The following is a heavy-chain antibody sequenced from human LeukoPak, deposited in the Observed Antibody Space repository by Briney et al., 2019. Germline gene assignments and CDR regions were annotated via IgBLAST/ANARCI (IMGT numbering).Heavy chain of an antibody. Sequence: SETLSLTCAVYDGSISGYYWSWIRQPPGKGLEWTGEINHSGSTNYNPSLKSRVTVSVDTSKNQFSLKLSSVTAADTAVYYCARGSSGVRGVYSPRPLGYWGQGTLVTVSS. D-gene: IGHD3-10*01. CDR1: DGSISGYY. CDR2: INHSGST. V-gene: IGHV4-34*01. J-gene: IGHJ4*02. CDR3: ARGSSGVRGVYSPRPLGY.